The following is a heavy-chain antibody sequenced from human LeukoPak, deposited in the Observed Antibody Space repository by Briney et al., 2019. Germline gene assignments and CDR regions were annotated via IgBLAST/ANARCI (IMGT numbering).Heavy chain of an antibody. CDR2: IDWNGGNT. J-gene: IGHJ4*02. CDR3: AKDLYDRTGYFYAPEY. CDR1: GFTFSDYA. Sequence: GGSLRLSCAASGFTFSDYAIHWVRQVPGKGLEWVSLIDWNGGNTYYADSVKGRFTISRDNSKNSFYLQMNSLRPEDSGLYYCAKDLYDRTGYFYAPEYWGQGTLVTVSS. V-gene: IGHV3-43D*03. D-gene: IGHD3-22*01.